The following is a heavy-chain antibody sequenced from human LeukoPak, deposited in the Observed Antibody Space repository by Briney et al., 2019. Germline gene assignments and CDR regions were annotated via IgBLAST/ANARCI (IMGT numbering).Heavy chain of an antibody. D-gene: IGHD5-24*01. CDR1: GGSISSSNW. Sequence: SGTLSLTCAVSGGSISSSNWWSWVRQPPGKGLEWIGEIYHSGSTNYNPSLKSRVTISVDKSKNQFSLKLSSVTAADTAVYYCARAPYKVPHWYFDLWGRGTLVTVSS. V-gene: IGHV4-4*02. CDR2: IYHSGST. CDR3: ARAPYKVPHWYFDL. J-gene: IGHJ2*01.